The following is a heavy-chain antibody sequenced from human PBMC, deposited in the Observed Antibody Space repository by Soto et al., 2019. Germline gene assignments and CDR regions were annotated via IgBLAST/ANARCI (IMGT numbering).Heavy chain of an antibody. J-gene: IGHJ5*02. D-gene: IGHD2-15*01. CDR2: IYYSGST. V-gene: IGHV4-39*01. CDR3: ARQKDPNCSGGSCYSEGFDP. Sequence: SETLSLTCTVSGGSISSGGYYWSWIRQHPGKGLEWIGSIYYSGSTYYNPSLKSRVTISVDTSKNQFSLKLSSVTAADTAVYYCARQKDPNCSGGSCYSEGFDPWGQGTLVTVSS. CDR1: GGSISSGGYY.